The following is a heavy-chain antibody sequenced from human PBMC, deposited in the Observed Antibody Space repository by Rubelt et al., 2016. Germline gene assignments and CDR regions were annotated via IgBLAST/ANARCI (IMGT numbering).Heavy chain of an antibody. V-gene: IGHV4-59*08. D-gene: IGHD2-8*01. CDR1: GGSIIPYC. J-gene: IGHJ6*02. CDR2: IHHSGST. CDR3: ARHSRVFSYYYGMDV. Sequence: QVQLQESGPGLVKPSETLSLTCTVSGGSIIPYCWSWIRQPPGKGLEWIGEIHHSGSTNYNPTLKSRVSLSVDKSKNQFSLELSSVTAADTAVYYCARHSRVFSYYYGMDVWGQGTTVTVSS.